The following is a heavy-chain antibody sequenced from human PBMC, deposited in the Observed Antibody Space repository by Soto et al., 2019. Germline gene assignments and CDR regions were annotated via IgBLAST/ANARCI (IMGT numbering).Heavy chain of an antibody. V-gene: IGHV4-34*01. Sequence: QVQLQQWGAGLLKPSETLSLTCTVNGGFLTGYYWSWIRQPPGKGLEWIGEVKDGGSTNYSPSLRGXXSXSXXTSKNHFSLRLNSVTAADTAVYFCARGQEGIVATHWDQGALVTVSS. CDR2: VKDGGST. CDR3: ARGQEGIVATH. CDR1: GGFLTGYY. J-gene: IGHJ4*02. D-gene: IGHD5-12*01.